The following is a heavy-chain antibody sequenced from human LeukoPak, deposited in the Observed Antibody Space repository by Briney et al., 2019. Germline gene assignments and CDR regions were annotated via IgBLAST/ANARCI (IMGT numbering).Heavy chain of an antibody. CDR3: ARGHLFGRLFDY. CDR2: INHSGST. D-gene: IGHD3-10*02. Sequence: PSETLSLTCAVYGGSLSGYYWSWIRQPPGKGLEWIGEINHSGSTNYNSSLKSRVTISVDTSKNQFSLKLSSVTAADTAVYYCARGHLFGRLFDYWGQGTLVTVSS. CDR1: GGSLSGYY. J-gene: IGHJ4*02. V-gene: IGHV4-34*01.